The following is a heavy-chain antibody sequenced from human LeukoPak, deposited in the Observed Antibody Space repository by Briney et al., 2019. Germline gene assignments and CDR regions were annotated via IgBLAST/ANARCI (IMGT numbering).Heavy chain of an antibody. Sequence: GASVKVSCKASGYTFTDYYIHWVRQAPGQGLEWMGWINPNTGGTNYAPKFEDRVTMTRDTSIGTAYVELSRLTSDDTAVYYCARDYYLAVPALRWGQGTLVAVSS. CDR1: GYTFTDYY. D-gene: IGHD3-22*01. CDR3: ARDYYLAVPALR. J-gene: IGHJ4*02. CDR2: INPNTGGT. V-gene: IGHV1-2*02.